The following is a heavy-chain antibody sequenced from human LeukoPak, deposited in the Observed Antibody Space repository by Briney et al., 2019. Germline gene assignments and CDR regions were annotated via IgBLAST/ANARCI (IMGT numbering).Heavy chain of an antibody. CDR1: GGTFSSYA. J-gene: IGHJ4*02. CDR3: ARDSGVAGPSYFDY. Sequence: GASVKVSCKASGGTFSSYAISWVRQAPGQGLEWMGRIIPILGIANYAQKFQGRVTITADKSTSTAYMELSGLRSEDTAVYYCARDSGVAGPSYFDYWGQGTLVTVSS. CDR2: IIPILGIA. D-gene: IGHD6-19*01. V-gene: IGHV1-69*04.